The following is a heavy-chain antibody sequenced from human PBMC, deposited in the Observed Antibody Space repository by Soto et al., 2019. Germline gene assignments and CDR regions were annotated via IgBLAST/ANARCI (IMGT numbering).Heavy chain of an antibody. CDR2: IYHSGST. D-gene: IGHD3-3*01. Sequence: SETLYLTCAVSGGSISSGGYSWSWIRQPPGKGLEWIGYIYHSGSTYYNPSLKSRVTISVDRSKNQFSLKLSSVTAADTAVFYCARVFSSYDFWSGDYFDWFDPWGKGTLVT. CDR1: GGSISSGGYS. CDR3: ARVFSSYDFWSGDYFDWFDP. J-gene: IGHJ5*02. V-gene: IGHV4-30-2*01.